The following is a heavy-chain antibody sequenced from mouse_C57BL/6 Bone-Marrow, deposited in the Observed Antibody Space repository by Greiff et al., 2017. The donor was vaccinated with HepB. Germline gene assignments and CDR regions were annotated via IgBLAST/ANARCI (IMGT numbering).Heavy chain of an antibody. CDR2: ISGGGGNT. V-gene: IGHV5-9*01. CDR3: ARIPYDYDGYYAMDY. CDR1: GFTFSSYT. D-gene: IGHD2-4*01. Sequence: EVKVVESGGGLVKPGGSLKLSCAASGFTFSSYTMSWVRQTPEKRLEWVATISGGGGNTYYPDSVKGRFTISRDNAKNTLYLQMSSLRSEDTALYYCARIPYDYDGYYAMDYGGQGTSVTVSS. J-gene: IGHJ4*01.